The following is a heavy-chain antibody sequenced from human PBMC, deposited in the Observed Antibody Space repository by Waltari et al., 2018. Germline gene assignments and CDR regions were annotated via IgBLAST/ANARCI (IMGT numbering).Heavy chain of an antibody. CDR3: VRDRGEDAADI. Sequence: EVQLVESGGGLVQPGGSLRLSCAAAGLIFSRYEMNWVRQAPGKGLEWVSYIDGSGSVMYYADSVKGRFAMSRDNSKSSLSLQMNSLRAEDTAIYYCVRDRGEDAADIWGQGTMVTVSS. CDR1: GLIFSRYE. V-gene: IGHV3-48*03. CDR2: IDGSGSVM. J-gene: IGHJ3*02.